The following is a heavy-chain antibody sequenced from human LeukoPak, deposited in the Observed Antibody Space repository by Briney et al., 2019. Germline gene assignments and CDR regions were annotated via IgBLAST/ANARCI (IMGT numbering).Heavy chain of an antibody. J-gene: IGHJ4*02. CDR2: FSYTGST. CDR3: ARTRYYYNSRSYGAPYYFDY. D-gene: IGHD3-10*01. CDR1: GGSISSSSYY. Sequence: SETLSLTCTVSGGSISSSSYYWGWIRQPPGKGLEWIGYFSYTGSTTYNPSLKSRVTISIDASQNQFSLKLSSVTAADTAVYYCARTRYYYNSRSYGAPYYFDYWGQGTLVTVSS. V-gene: IGHV4-61*05.